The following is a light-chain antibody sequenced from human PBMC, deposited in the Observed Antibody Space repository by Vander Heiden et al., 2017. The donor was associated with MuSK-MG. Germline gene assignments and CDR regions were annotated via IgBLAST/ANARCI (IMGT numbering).Light chain of an antibody. Sequence: QSVLTQPPSASGTPGQRVTLSCSGSSSTIGSNTVHWYQQLPGPAPKLLIYSNNQRPSGVPDRFSGSKSGTSAALAISGLQSEEEADYYCAAWDDSLNGWVFGGGTKLTVL. CDR3: AAWDDSLNGWV. V-gene: IGLV1-44*01. CDR2: SNN. J-gene: IGLJ3*02. CDR1: SSTIGSNT.